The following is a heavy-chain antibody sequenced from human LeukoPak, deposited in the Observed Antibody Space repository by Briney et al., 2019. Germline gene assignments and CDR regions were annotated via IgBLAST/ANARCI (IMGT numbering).Heavy chain of an antibody. CDR3: ASGWNDFPGPGYYYGMDV. CDR1: GGTFSSYA. CDR2: IIPIFGTA. J-gene: IGHJ6*02. Sequence: GASVTVSCTASGGTFSSYAISWVRQAPGQGLEWMGGIIPIFGTANYAQKFQGRVTITADESTSTAYMELSSLRSEDTAVYHCASGWNDFPGPGYYYGMDVWGQGTTVTVSS. V-gene: IGHV1-69*13. D-gene: IGHD1-1*01.